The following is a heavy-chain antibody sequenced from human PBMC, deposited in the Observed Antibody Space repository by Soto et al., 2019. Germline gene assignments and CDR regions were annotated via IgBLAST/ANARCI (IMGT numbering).Heavy chain of an antibody. CDR1: GFTFSSYG. V-gene: IGHV3-30*18. CDR3: AKDRGSSWLPRA. Sequence: QVQLVESGGGVVQPGRSLRVSGAASGFTFSSYGMHWVRQAPGKGLEWVAVISDDGSNKYYADSVKGRFTISRDNSKNTRYLQMNSLIAEDTAVYYCAKDRGSSWLPRAWGQGTLVTVSS. D-gene: IGHD6-13*01. J-gene: IGHJ4*02. CDR2: ISDDGSNK.